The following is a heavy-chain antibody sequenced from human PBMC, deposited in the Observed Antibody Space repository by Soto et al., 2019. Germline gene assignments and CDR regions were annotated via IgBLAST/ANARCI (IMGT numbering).Heavy chain of an antibody. Sequence: PGGSLRLSCAASGFTFSSYWMSWVRQAPGKGLEGVANIKQDGSEEYYVDSVKGRFTISRDNAKNSLYLQMNSLRAEDTAVYYCARDSPVNVLRYFDWLPQGSGLGWFDPWGQGTLVTVSS. CDR3: ARDSPVNVLRYFDWLPQGSGLGWFDP. CDR2: IKQDGSEE. J-gene: IGHJ5*02. CDR1: GFTFSSYW. D-gene: IGHD3-9*01. V-gene: IGHV3-7*01.